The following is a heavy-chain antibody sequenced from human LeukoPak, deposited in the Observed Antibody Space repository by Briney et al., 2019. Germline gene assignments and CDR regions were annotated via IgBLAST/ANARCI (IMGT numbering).Heavy chain of an antibody. Sequence: GGSLRLSCAASGFTVSSNHMSWVRQAPGKGLEWASVIYSGGTIYYADSVKGRFTISRDNSKNMLYLQMNSLRAEDTAVYYCAKPYYYGSRSYMDYWGQGTLVTVSS. CDR1: GFTVSSNH. V-gene: IGHV3-66*02. J-gene: IGHJ4*02. CDR3: AKPYYYGSRSYMDY. CDR2: IYSGGTI. D-gene: IGHD3-10*01.